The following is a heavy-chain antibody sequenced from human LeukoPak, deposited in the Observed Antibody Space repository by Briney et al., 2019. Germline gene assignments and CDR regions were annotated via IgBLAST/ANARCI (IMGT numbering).Heavy chain of an antibody. CDR3: ARDCPYYYDSSGYCILHY. J-gene: IGHJ4*02. D-gene: IGHD3-22*01. V-gene: IGHV1-18*01. Sequence: GASVKVSCKGSGYTFASYGISWVRQAPGQGLEWMGWISAYNGNTNYAQKLQGRVTMTTDTSTSTAYMELRSLRSDDTAVYYCARDCPYYYDSSGYCILHYWGQGTLVTVSS. CDR2: ISAYNGNT. CDR1: GYTFASYG.